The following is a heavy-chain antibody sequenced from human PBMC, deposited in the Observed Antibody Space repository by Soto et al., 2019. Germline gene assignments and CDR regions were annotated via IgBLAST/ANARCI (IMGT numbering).Heavy chain of an antibody. CDR1: GGSISSSSYY. J-gene: IGHJ4*02. V-gene: IGHV4-39*01. D-gene: IGHD2-21*01. CDR3: ARRVRRRGYYFDY. CDR2: IYYSGST. Sequence: QLQLQESGPGLVKPSETLSLTCTVSGGSISSSSYYWGWIRQPPGKGLEWIGSIYYSGSTYYNPSLKSRVTISVDTSKNQFSLKLSSVTAADTAVYYCARRVRRRGYYFDYWGQGTLVTVSS.